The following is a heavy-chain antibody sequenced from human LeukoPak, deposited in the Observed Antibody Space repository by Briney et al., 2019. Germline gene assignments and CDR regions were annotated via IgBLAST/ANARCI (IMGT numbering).Heavy chain of an antibody. CDR3: AKDGIMITFGGVIVPQGIDY. Sequence: GGSLRLSCAASGFTFSSYGMHWVRQAPGKGLEWVAVISYDGSNKYYADSVKGRFTISRDNSKNTLYLQVNSLRAEDTAVYYCAKDGIMITFGGVIVPQGIDYWGQGTLVTVSS. J-gene: IGHJ4*02. CDR1: GFTFSSYG. D-gene: IGHD3-16*02. V-gene: IGHV3-30*18. CDR2: ISYDGSNK.